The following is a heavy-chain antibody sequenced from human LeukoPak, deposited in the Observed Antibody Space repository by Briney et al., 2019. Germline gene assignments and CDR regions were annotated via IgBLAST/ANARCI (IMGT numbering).Heavy chain of an antibody. CDR3: ARRLYYYGSGSLTLFDP. CDR2: IYYSGST. V-gene: IGHV4-39*01. Sequence: SETLSLTCTVSGGSISSSSYYWGWIRQPPGKGLEWIGSIYYSGSTYYNPSLKSRVTISVDTSKNQFSLKLSSVTAADTAVYYCARRLYYYGSGSLTLFDPWGQGTLVTVSS. D-gene: IGHD3-10*01. CDR1: GGSISSSSYY. J-gene: IGHJ5*02.